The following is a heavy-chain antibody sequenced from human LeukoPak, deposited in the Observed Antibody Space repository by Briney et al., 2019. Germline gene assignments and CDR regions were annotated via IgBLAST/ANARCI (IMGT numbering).Heavy chain of an antibody. V-gene: IGHV3-23*01. D-gene: IGHD3-10*01. CDR3: AKNYRPIWFGELLTGAYFDY. Sequence: GGSLRLSCAASGFTFSSYAMSWVRQAPGKGLEWVSAISGSGEATWYADSVKGRFTISRDNSKNTLYLQMNSLRAEDTAVYYCAKNYRPIWFGELLTGAYFDYWGQGTLVTVSS. J-gene: IGHJ4*02. CDR1: GFTFSSYA. CDR2: ISGSGEAT.